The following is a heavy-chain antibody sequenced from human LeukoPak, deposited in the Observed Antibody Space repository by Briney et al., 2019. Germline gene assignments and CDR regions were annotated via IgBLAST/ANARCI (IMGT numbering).Heavy chain of an antibody. Sequence: GGSLRLSCAASGFTFSSYSMNWVRQAPGKGLEWVSYISSTSSHIFYADSVKGRFTISRDNAKNSLFLQMNSLRAEDTAVYYCARAGTIEVAGFWNMDVWGKGTTVTISS. CDR1: GFTFSSYS. D-gene: IGHD6-19*01. CDR3: ARAGTIEVAGFWNMDV. CDR2: ISSTSSHI. V-gene: IGHV3-48*01. J-gene: IGHJ6*03.